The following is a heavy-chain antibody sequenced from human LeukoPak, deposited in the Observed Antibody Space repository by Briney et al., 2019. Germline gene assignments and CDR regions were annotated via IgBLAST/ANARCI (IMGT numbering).Heavy chain of an antibody. CDR2: ISGSGGST. D-gene: IGHD6-13*01. J-gene: IGHJ6*02. CDR3: AKANAVHSSSWLLSLDYYYGMDV. V-gene: IGHV3-23*01. CDR1: GFTFSSYA. Sequence: GGSLRLSCAASGFTFSSYAMSWVRQAPGKGLEWASAISGSGGSTYYADSVKGRFTISRDNSKNTLYLQMNSLRAEDTAVYYCAKANAVHSSSWLLSLDYYYGMDVWGQGTTVTVSS.